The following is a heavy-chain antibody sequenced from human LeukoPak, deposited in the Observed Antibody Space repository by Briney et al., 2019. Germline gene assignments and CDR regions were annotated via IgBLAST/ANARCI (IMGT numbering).Heavy chain of an antibody. D-gene: IGHD3-3*01. CDR3: ARHKGFLEWLPHDAFDI. CDR1: GGSISSYY. V-gene: IGHV4-59*08. Sequence: SETLSLTCTVSGGSISSYYWSWIRQPPGKGLEWIGYIYYSGSTNYNPSLESRVTISVDTSKNQFSLKLSSVTAADTAVYYCARHKGFLEWLPHDAFDIWGQGTMVTVSS. J-gene: IGHJ3*02. CDR2: IYYSGST.